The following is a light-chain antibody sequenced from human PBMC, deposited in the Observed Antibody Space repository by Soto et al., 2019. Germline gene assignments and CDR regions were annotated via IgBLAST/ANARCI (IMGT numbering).Light chain of an antibody. J-gene: IGKJ1*01. V-gene: IGKV3D-15*01. Sequence: EIVLTQSPATLSVSPGERATLSCRASQSISRTLAWYQQRPGQPPRLLIYDASIRATGFPARFSGSGSGTEFTLTISGLQSEDFAVYYCQQHSNWPRTFGQGTKV. CDR2: DAS. CDR1: QSISRT. CDR3: QQHSNWPRT.